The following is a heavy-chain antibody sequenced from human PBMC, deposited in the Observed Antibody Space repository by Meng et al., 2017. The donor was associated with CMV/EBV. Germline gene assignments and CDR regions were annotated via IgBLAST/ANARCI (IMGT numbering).Heavy chain of an antibody. D-gene: IGHD4-17*01. CDR2: ISESGTSM. CDR3: ASDGKTVDF. J-gene: IGHJ4*02. V-gene: IGHV3-11*04. Sequence: RLSCAVAGCTFSDYYLSWMRQAQGKGLEWVAYISESGTSMYYADSVRGRFTISRDNAKNSLYLDMNSLRVEDTAVYYCASDGKTVDFWGQGTLVTVSS. CDR1: GCTFSDYY.